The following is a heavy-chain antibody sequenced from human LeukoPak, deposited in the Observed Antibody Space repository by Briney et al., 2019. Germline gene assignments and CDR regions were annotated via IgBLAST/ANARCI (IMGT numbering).Heavy chain of an antibody. Sequence: TSETLSLTCTVSGGSISSSSYYWGWIRQPPGKGLEWIGSIYYSGSTYYNPSLKSRVTISVDTSKNQFSLKPSSVTAADTAVYYCARRAGYGSGSYYNEGFHYWGQGTLVTVSS. J-gene: IGHJ4*02. CDR3: ARRAGYGSGSYYNEGFHY. V-gene: IGHV4-39*01. CDR1: GGSISSSSYY. CDR2: IYYSGST. D-gene: IGHD3-10*01.